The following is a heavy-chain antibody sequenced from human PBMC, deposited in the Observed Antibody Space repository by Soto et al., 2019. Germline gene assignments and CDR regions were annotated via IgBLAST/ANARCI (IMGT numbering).Heavy chain of an antibody. CDR1: GGSISSSNW. J-gene: IGHJ3*02. D-gene: IGHD1-26*01. V-gene: IGHV4-4*02. CDR2: IYHSGST. Sequence: PSETLSLTCAASGGSISSSNWWSWVRQPPGKGLEWIGEIYHSGSTNYNPSLKSRVTISVDKSKNQFSLKLSSVTAADTAVYYCARSYPGGHDAFDIWGQGTMVTVSS. CDR3: ARSYPGGHDAFDI.